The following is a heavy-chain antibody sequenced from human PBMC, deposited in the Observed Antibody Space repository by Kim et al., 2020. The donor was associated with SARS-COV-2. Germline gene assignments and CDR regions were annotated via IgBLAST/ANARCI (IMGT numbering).Heavy chain of an antibody. CDR3: TTDEGYYYGSGTLDY. Sequence: GGSLRLSCAATGFTFSNAWMSWVRQAPGKGLEWVGRIKSKTDGGTTDYAAPVKGRFTISRDDSKNTLYLQMNSLKTEDTAVYYCTTDEGYYYGSGTLDYWGQGTLVTVSS. CDR2: IKSKTDGGTT. CDR1: GFTFSNAW. J-gene: IGHJ4*02. D-gene: IGHD3-10*01. V-gene: IGHV3-15*01.